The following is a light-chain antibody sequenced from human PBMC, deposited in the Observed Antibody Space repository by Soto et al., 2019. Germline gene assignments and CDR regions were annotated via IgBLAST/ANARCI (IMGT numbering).Light chain of an antibody. Sequence: EIVMTQSPATLSVSPGERPTPSSRPSQIVTGNLAWYQQKPGQAPRLLIYGASTRATGIPARFSGSGSGTEFTLTISSLQSEDFAVYYCQQYNNWPPGFGQGTKVEIK. J-gene: IGKJ1*01. CDR3: QQYNNWPPG. CDR2: GAS. V-gene: IGKV3-15*01. CDR1: QIVTGN.